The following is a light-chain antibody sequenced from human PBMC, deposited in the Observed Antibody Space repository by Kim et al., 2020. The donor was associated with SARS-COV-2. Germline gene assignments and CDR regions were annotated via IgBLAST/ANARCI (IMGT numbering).Light chain of an antibody. CDR1: KLGDKY. Sequence: SYELTQPPSVSVSPGQTASITCSGDKLGDKYACWYQQKPGQSPVLVIYQDSKRPSGIPERFYGSNSGNTATLTISGTQAMDEADYYCQAWDSSTVVFGG. J-gene: IGLJ2*01. CDR2: QDS. V-gene: IGLV3-1*01. CDR3: QAWDSSTVV.